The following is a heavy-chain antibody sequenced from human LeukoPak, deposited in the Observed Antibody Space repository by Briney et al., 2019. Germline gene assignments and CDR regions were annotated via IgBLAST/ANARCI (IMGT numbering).Heavy chain of an antibody. CDR2: INANNGNT. Sequence: ASVKVSCKASGYRFNTYGLTWVRQAPGQGLEWMGWINANNGNTYYAQNLQGRVTITADESTSTAYMELSSLRSEDTAVYYCARATYFTHYNDLSSQNWFDPGGQGTRVTVAS. J-gene: IGHJ5*02. CDR3: ARATYFTHYNDLSSQNWFDP. CDR1: GYRFNTYG. V-gene: IGHV1-18*01. D-gene: IGHD5-24*01.